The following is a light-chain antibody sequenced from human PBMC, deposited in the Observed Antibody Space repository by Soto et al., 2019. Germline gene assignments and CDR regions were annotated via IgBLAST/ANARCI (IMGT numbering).Light chain of an antibody. CDR1: SSNLGAGYD. Sequence: QSVLTQPPSVSGAPGQRVTIPCTGSSSNLGAGYDVHWYQQLPGTPPKLLIFGNTKRPSGVPDRFSGSKSGSSASLAITGLQTEDEADYYCQSYDSSLNGFYVFGTGTKLTVL. CDR2: GNT. V-gene: IGLV1-40*01. J-gene: IGLJ1*01. CDR3: QSYDSSLNGFYV.